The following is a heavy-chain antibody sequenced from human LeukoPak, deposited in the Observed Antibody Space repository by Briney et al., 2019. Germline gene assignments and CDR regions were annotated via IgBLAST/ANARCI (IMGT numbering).Heavy chain of an antibody. V-gene: IGHV4-39*02. J-gene: IGHJ4*02. CDR3: ARDSVTAKYFDY. D-gene: IGHD2-21*02. Sequence: PSETLSLTCSVSGGSISSSSYYWGWIRQPPGKGQEWIGSIYYSGSTYYNPSLKSRVTISVDTSRNQFSLKLSSVTAADTAVYYCARDSVTAKYFDYWGQGTLVTVSS. CDR2: IYYSGST. CDR1: GGSISSSSYY.